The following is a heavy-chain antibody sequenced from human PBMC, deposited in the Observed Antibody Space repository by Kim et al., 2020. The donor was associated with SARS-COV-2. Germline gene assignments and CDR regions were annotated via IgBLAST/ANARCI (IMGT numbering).Heavy chain of an antibody. V-gene: IGHV4-61*01. CDR1: GGSVSSGSYY. Sequence: SETLSLTCTVSGGSVSSGSYYWSWIRPPPGQGLEWIGNIYYSGSTNYNPSLKSRVTISVDTSKNQFSLKLSSVTAADTAAYYCARVVASGAYYYGMDVWG. CDR2: IYYSGST. CDR3: ARVVASGAYYYGMDV. D-gene: IGHD2-15*01. J-gene: IGHJ6*01.